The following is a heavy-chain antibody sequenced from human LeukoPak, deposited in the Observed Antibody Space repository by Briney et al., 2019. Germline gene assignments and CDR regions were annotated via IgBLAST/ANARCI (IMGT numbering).Heavy chain of an antibody. J-gene: IGHJ5*02. CDR2: ISAYNGNT. CDR3: ARYSSSWSWFDP. Sequence: ASVKVSCKASGYSIANYGITWVRQAHGQGLEWMGWISAYNGNTNYAQKLQGRVTMTTDTSTSTAYMELRSLRSDDTAVYYCARYSSSWSWFDPWGQGTLVTVSS. V-gene: IGHV1-18*01. D-gene: IGHD6-13*01. CDR1: GYSIANYG.